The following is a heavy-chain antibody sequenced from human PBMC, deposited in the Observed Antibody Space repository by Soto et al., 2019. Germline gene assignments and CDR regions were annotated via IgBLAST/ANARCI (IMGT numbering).Heavy chain of an antibody. CDR2: IIPIFGTA. Sequence: QVQLVQSGAEVKKPGSSVKVSCKASGVPFSSYAISWVRQAPGQGLEWMGGIIPIFGTANYAQKFQGRVTITGDESTSTAYMELSSLTSEDTAVYYCARGSHSPGIAVAGYYYWGQGSLVTVSS. V-gene: IGHV1-69*01. CDR1: GVPFSSYA. CDR3: ARGSHSPGIAVAGYYY. J-gene: IGHJ4*02. D-gene: IGHD6-19*01.